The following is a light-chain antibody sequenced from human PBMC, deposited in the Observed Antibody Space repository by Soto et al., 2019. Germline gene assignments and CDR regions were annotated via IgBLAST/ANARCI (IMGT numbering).Light chain of an antibody. J-gene: IGLJ2*01. CDR1: TSDIGTYNF. V-gene: IGLV2-14*03. Sequence: QSVLTQPASVSGSPGQSITISCTGTTSDIGTYNFVSWYQQHPDKDPKLMIYEVTNRPSGVSNRFSGSKSGYTASLTISGLQAEDEAVYYCSSHRTRSTWVFGGGTKLTVL. CDR2: EVT. CDR3: SSHRTRSTWV.